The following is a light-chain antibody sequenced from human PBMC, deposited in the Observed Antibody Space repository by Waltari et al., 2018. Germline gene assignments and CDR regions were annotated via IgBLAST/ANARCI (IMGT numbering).Light chain of an antibody. J-gene: IGKJ5*01. CDR3: QQYGSSPPSG. Sequence: IVLTQSPGTLSLSPGERDTLSCRASQSVSSSYLAWYQQKHGQAPRLLIYGASSRATGIPDRFSGSGSGTDFALTISRLEPEDFAVYYCQQYGSSPPSGFGQGTRLEIK. CDR2: GAS. V-gene: IGKV3-20*01. CDR1: QSVSSSY.